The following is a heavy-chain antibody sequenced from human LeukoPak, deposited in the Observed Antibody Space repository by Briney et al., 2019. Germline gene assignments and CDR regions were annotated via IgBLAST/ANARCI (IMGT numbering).Heavy chain of an antibody. CDR2: ICSTGST. Sequence: PSQTLSLTCTVSGDSISNGTYYWNWIRQPAGKGLEWIGRICSTGSTNYNPSLKSRVTISVDTSKNEFSLELSSVTAADTAVYYCARVTGYMIEDYFDYWGQGTLVTVSS. CDR1: GDSISNGTYY. J-gene: IGHJ4*02. V-gene: IGHV4-61*02. CDR3: ARVTGYMIEDYFDY. D-gene: IGHD3-22*01.